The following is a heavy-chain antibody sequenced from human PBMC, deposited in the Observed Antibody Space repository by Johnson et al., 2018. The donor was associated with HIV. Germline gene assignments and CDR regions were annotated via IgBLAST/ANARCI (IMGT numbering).Heavy chain of an antibody. CDR3: VRDTGYCSGGRCDDAFDV. D-gene: IGHD2-15*01. Sequence: VQLVESGGGVVQPGGSLRLSCAASGFTFSSYGMHWVRQAPGKGLEWVAFIRYDGSNKYYADSVKGRFTVSRDNTKNSMYLQMNSLRVEDTALYYCVRDTGYCSGGRCDDAFDVWGQGTMVTVSS. J-gene: IGHJ3*01. CDR1: GFTFSSYG. V-gene: IGHV3-30*02. CDR2: IRYDGSNK.